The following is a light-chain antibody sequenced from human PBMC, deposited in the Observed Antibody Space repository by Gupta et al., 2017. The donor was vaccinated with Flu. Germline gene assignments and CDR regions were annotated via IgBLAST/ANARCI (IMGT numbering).Light chain of an antibody. CDR1: QRVGSNY. CDR2: LAS. V-gene: IGKV3-20*01. CDR3: QQYDTSRT. Sequence: EIVLTQSPGTLSLSPGERATLSCRASQRVGSNYLAWYQHKPGQAPRLLMSLASTRATGITDRFSGSGEGKDFTRTSSRREDEDCAAYYEQQYDTSRTFGQGTRLEVK. J-gene: IGKJ1*01.